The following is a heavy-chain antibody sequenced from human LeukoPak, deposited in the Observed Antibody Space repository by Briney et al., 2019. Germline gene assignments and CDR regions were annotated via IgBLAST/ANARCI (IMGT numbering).Heavy chain of an antibody. CDR1: GFTFSSYS. CDR2: INSSSSYI. V-gene: IGHV3-21*04. J-gene: IGHJ4*02. Sequence: KPGGSLRFYCAASGFTFSSYSMNWVRPAPGKGLEWVSSINSSSSYIYYADSVKGRFTISRDNAKNSLYLQMSSLRAEDTAVYYCAKDEKWGSTSCSGGFDYWGQGTLVTVSS. CDR3: AKDEKWGSTSCSGGFDY. D-gene: IGHD2-2*01.